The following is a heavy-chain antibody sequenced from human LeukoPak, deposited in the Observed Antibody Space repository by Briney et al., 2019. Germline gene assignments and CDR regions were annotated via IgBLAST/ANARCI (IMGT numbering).Heavy chain of an antibody. J-gene: IGHJ6*02. Sequence: SQTLSLTCAISGDSVSSNSAAWNWIRQSPSRGLEWLGRTYYRSKWYNDYAVSVKSRITINPDTSKNQFSLQPNSVTPEDTAVYYCARDGQFAGIAVAGTGYYYYGMDVWGQGTTVTVSS. D-gene: IGHD6-19*01. CDR2: TYYRSKWYN. CDR1: GDSVSSNSAA. CDR3: ARDGQFAGIAVAGTGYYYYGMDV. V-gene: IGHV6-1*01.